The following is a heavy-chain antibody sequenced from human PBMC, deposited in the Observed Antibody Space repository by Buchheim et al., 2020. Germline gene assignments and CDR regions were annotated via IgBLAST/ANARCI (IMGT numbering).Heavy chain of an antibody. CDR3: ARGEEGPVEMATLFDY. Sequence: EVQLVESGGGLVQPGESLRLSCAASGFTFSSYWMSWVRQAPGKGLEWVANIKQDGSEKYYVDSVKGRFTISRDNAKNSLYLQMNSLRAEDTAVYYCARGEEGPVEMATLFDYWGQGTL. CDR2: IKQDGSEK. D-gene: IGHD5-24*01. CDR1: GFTFSSYW. J-gene: IGHJ4*02. V-gene: IGHV3-7*03.